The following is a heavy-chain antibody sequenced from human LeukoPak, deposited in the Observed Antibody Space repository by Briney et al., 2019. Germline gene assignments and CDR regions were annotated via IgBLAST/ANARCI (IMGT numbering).Heavy chain of an antibody. V-gene: IGHV3-53*01. J-gene: IGHJ2*01. CDR3: ARGTPREARRYFDL. CDR2: IYSGGST. CDR1: GFTVSSNY. Sequence: GGSLRLSCAASGFTVSSNYMSWVRQAPGKGLEWVSVIYSGGSTYYADSVKGRFTISRDNSKNTLYLQMNSLRAEDTAVYYCARGTPREARRYFDLWGRGTLVTVSS.